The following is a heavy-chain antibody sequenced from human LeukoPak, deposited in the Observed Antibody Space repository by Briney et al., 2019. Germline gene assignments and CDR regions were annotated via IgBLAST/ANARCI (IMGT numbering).Heavy chain of an antibody. Sequence: SETLSLTCTVSGGSISSYYWSWIRQPAGKGLEWIGRIYTSGSTYYNPSLKSRVTISVDTSKNQFSLKLSSVTAADTAVYYCARVQYSSSHFDYWGQGTLVTVSS. D-gene: IGHD6-13*01. CDR1: GGSISSYY. CDR3: ARVQYSSSHFDY. CDR2: IYTSGST. J-gene: IGHJ4*02. V-gene: IGHV4-4*07.